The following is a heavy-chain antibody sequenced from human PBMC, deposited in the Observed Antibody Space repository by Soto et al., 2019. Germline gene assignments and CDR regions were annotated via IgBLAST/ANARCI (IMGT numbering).Heavy chain of an antibody. D-gene: IGHD3-10*01. Sequence: PSETLSLTCTVSGGSISSYYWSWIRQPPGKGLEWIGDIYYSVSTNYNPSLKSRVTISVDTSKNQFSLKLSSVTAADTAVYYCARDPCHGSGSPDTDYWGQGTLVTVSS. V-gene: IGHV4-59*12. CDR2: IYYSVST. J-gene: IGHJ4*02. CDR3: ARDPCHGSGSPDTDY. CDR1: GGSISSYY.